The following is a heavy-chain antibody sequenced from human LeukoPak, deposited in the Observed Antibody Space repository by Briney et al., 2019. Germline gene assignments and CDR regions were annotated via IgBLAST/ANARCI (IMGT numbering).Heavy chain of an antibody. CDR2: INTNTGNP. CDR1: GGTFSSYA. J-gene: IGHJ3*02. CDR3: ARVRGTYYYDSSGQGTGVFDI. D-gene: IGHD3-22*01. V-gene: IGHV7-4-1*02. Sequence: ASVKVSCKASGGTFSSYAISWVRQAPGQGLEWMGWINTNTGNPTYAQGFTGRFVFSLDTSVSTAYLQISSLKAEDTAVYYCARVRGTYYYDSSGQGTGVFDIWGQGTMVTVSS.